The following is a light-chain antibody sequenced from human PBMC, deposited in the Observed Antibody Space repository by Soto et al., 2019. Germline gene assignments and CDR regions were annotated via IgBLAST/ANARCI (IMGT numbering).Light chain of an antibody. CDR1: SSDVGGYNY. Sequence: QSVLTQPASVSGTLGQSITISCTGTSSDVGGYNYVSWYQQHPDKAPKLIISEVSDRPSGVSHRFSGSKTGNTASLTISGLLAEDAADYYCSSYAVNRTYVFGSGTKVTVL. V-gene: IGLV2-14*01. J-gene: IGLJ1*01. CDR3: SSYAVNRTYV. CDR2: EVS.